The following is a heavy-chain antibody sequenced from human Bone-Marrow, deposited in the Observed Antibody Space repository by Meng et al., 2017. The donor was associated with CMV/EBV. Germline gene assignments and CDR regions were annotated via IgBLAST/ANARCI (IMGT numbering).Heavy chain of an antibody. J-gene: IGHJ4*02. CDR1: GGSISSSNW. Sequence: SETLSLTCAVSGGSISSSNWWSWVRQPPGKGLEWIGEIYHSGSTNYNPSLKSRVTISVDKSKNQFSLKLRSVTAADTAVYYCARAGYSSGWNPRNFDYWGQGTLVTVSS. CDR3: ARAGYSSGWNPRNFDY. V-gene: IGHV4-4*02. D-gene: IGHD6-19*01. CDR2: IYHSGST.